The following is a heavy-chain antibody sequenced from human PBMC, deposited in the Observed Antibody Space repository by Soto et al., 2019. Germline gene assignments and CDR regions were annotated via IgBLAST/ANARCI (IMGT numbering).Heavy chain of an antibody. V-gene: IGHV4-39*02. CDR3: AREFGTFDSDSGGYHSRGYFDY. Sequence: SETLSLTCSVSGDSISSSGYYWGWIRQPPGKGLEWIGTIYYSGGTYYNPSLKSRVTISVYTSKNQFSLRLRCVTAADTAVYXCAREFGTFDSDSGGYHSRGYFDYWGQGTQVTVSS. D-gene: IGHD3-22*01. CDR1: GDSISSSGYY. J-gene: IGHJ4*02. CDR2: IYYSGGT.